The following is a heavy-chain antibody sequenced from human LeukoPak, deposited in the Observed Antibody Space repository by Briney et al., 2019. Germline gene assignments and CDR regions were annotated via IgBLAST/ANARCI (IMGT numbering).Heavy chain of an antibody. J-gene: IGHJ4*02. D-gene: IGHD5-12*01. CDR2: IYTSGST. CDR1: GGSISSGSYY. CDR3: ARGGSGYYIAVFDY. Sequence: SETLSLTCTVSGGSISSGSYYWSWIRQPAGKGLEWIGRIYTSGSTNYNPSLKSRVTISVDTSKTHLSLRLSSVTAADTAVYYCARGGSGYYIAVFDYWGQGTLVTVSS. V-gene: IGHV4-61*02.